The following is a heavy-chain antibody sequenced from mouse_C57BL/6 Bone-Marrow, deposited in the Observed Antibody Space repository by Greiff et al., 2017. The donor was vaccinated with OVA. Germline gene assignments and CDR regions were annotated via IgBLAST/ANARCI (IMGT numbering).Heavy chain of an antibody. CDR2: ISSGGSYT. D-gene: IGHD2-3*01. Sequence: DVHLVESGGDLVKPGGSLKLSCAASGFTFSSYGMSWVRQTPDKRLEWVATISSGGSYTYYPDSVKGRFTISRDNAKNTLYLQMSSLKSEDTAMYYCARRGWGFAYWGQGTLVTVSA. CDR3: ARRGWGFAY. J-gene: IGHJ3*01. CDR1: GFTFSSYG. V-gene: IGHV5-6*02.